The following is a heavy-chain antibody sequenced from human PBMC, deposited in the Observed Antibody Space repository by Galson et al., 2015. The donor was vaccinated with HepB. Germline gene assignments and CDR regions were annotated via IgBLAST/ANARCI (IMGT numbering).Heavy chain of an antibody. CDR3: ARPLAGLAADGHYFDS. D-gene: IGHD6-13*01. V-gene: IGHV3-30*04. J-gene: IGHJ4*02. CDR2: ISYDGYYK. Sequence: SLRLSCAASGFSFHIYTMHWVRQAPGKGLEWVAVISYDGYYKFYADSVQGRFTTSRDNSKNTYYLEMSSLSPDDTAVYYCARPLAGLAADGHYFDSWGLGTLVTVSS. CDR1: GFSFHIYT.